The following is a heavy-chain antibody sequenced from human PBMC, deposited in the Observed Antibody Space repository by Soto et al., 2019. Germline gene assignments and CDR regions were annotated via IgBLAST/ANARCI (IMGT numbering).Heavy chain of an antibody. CDR1: GYAFTTYG. CDR3: ARGRYGDY. CDR2: ISAHNGNT. Sequence: QVHLVQSGAEVKKPGASVKVSCKGSGYAFTTYGITWVRQAPGQGLEWMGWISAHNGNTNYAQKLQGRVTVTRDTSTSTAYMELRSQRSDVTAVYYCARGRYGDYWGQGALVTVSS. V-gene: IGHV1-18*01. J-gene: IGHJ4*02. D-gene: IGHD1-1*01.